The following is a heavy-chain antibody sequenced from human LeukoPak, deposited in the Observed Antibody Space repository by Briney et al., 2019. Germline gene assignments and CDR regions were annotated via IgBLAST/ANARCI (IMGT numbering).Heavy chain of an antibody. CDR2: ISYDGSNK. D-gene: IGHD4-17*01. Sequence: GGSLRLSCAASGFTFSSYGMHWVRQAPGKGLEWVAVISYDGSNKYYADSVKGRFTISRDNSKNTLYLQMNSLRAEDTAVYYCARGMATVTGPFDSWGQGTLVTVSS. CDR1: GFTFSSYG. J-gene: IGHJ4*02. V-gene: IGHV3-30*03. CDR3: ARGMATVTGPFDS.